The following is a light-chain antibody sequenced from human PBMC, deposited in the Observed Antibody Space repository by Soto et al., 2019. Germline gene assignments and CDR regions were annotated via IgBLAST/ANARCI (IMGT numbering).Light chain of an antibody. CDR3: SSYTSSDTYV. CDR1: SSDVGGYNY. V-gene: IGLV2-14*01. Sequence: QSVLTQPASVSGSPGQSITISCTGTSSDVGGYNYVSWYQQHPGKAPKLMIYDVSNRPSGVSNRFSVSKSGNTASLTISGLQAEDEADYYCSSYTSSDTYVFGTGTKVTVL. CDR2: DVS. J-gene: IGLJ1*01.